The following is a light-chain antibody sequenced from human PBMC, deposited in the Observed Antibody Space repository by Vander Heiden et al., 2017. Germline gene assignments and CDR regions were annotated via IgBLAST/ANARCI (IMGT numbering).Light chain of an antibody. CDR1: QSFSSNY. V-gene: IGKV3-20*01. Sequence: EIVMTQAPGTLSLSPGERGTLSCRASQSFSSNYLAWYQQNPGPAPRLLIYGATKRATGIPDRFSGSGSGTDFTLTISRLEPEDFAVYYCQQYHASPRTFGQGTNVEIK. CDR3: QQYHASPRT. CDR2: GAT. J-gene: IGKJ1*01.